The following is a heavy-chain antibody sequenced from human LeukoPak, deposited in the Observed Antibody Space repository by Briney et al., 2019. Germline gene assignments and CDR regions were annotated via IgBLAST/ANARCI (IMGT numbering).Heavy chain of an antibody. J-gene: IGHJ6*02. V-gene: IGHV4-61*02. CDR3: ARVAYYYDMDV. Sequence: SETLSLTCTVSGGSISSGSYYWSWIRQPAGKGLEWIGRIYTSGSTNYNPSLKSRVTISVDTSKNQFSLKLSSVTAADTAVYYCARVAYYYDMDVWGQGTTVTVSS. CDR2: IYTSGST. CDR1: GGSISSGSYY.